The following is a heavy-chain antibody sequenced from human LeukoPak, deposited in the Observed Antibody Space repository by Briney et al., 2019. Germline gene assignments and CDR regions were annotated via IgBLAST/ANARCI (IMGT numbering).Heavy chain of an antibody. CDR1: GGPISSGGYY. CDR3: ARVESYNWKYYAFDM. CDR2: IYYSGST. J-gene: IGHJ3*02. V-gene: IGHV4-31*03. D-gene: IGHD1-7*01. Sequence: SETLSLTCTVSGGPISSGGYYWSWIRQHPGKGLEWIGYIYYSGSTYYNPSLKSRVTISVDTSKNQFSLKLSSVTAADTAVYYCARVESYNWKYYAFDMWGQGTMVTVSS.